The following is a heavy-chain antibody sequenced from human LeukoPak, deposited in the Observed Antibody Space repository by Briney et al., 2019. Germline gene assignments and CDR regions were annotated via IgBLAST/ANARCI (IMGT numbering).Heavy chain of an antibody. CDR2: ISSSGSYI. D-gene: IGHD6-13*01. CDR3: ARGTTTGYRTSWFDY. J-gene: IGHJ4*02. Sequence: GSLRLSCAASGFIFSSYSMNWVRQAPGKGLEWVASISSSGSYINYADSVKGRFTISRDNAKNSLYLQMNSLRAEDTAVYYCARGTTTGYRTSWFDYWGQGTLVTVSS. CDR1: GFIFSSYS. V-gene: IGHV3-21*01.